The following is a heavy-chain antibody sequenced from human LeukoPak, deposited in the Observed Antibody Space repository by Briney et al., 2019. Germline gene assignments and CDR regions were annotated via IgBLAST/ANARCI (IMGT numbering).Heavy chain of an antibody. CDR3: ARKGYSYGHPFDY. D-gene: IGHD5-18*01. Sequence: SETLSLTCAVYGGSFSGYYWSWIRQPPGKGLEWIGEINHSGSTNYNPSLKSRVTISVDTYKNLFSLKLSSVAAADTAVYYCARKGYSYGHPFDYWGQGTLVTVSS. J-gene: IGHJ4*02. CDR2: INHSGST. V-gene: IGHV4-34*01. CDR1: GGSFSGYY.